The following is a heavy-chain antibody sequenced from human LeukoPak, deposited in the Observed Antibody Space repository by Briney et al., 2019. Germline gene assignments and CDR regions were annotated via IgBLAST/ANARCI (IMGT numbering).Heavy chain of an antibody. D-gene: IGHD3-9*01. CDR2: IRNDGSSK. CDR1: GFTFSIYG. CDR3: ARVTLTGYYAFDY. V-gene: IGHV3-30*02. Sequence: PGGSLRLSCAASGFTFSIYGMHWVRQAPGKGLEWVAFIRNDGSSKYYADSVKGRFTISRDNSNNTLYLQMNSLRGEDRAVYYCARVTLTGYYAFDYWGQGTLVTVSS. J-gene: IGHJ4*02.